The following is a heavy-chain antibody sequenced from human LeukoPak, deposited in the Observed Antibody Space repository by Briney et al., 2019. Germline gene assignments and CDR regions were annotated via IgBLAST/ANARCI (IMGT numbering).Heavy chain of an antibody. Sequence: PGGSLRLSCAASGFAFNTYAIHWVRQAPGKGLEWVAVISYDGSNKYYADSVKGRFTISRDNSKNTLYLQMNSLRAEDTAVYYCAKDRGPWTALSPGMDVWGQGTTVTVSS. CDR3: AKDRGPWTALSPGMDV. V-gene: IGHV3-30*18. CDR1: GFAFNTYA. CDR2: ISYDGSNK. J-gene: IGHJ6*02. D-gene: IGHD2/OR15-2a*01.